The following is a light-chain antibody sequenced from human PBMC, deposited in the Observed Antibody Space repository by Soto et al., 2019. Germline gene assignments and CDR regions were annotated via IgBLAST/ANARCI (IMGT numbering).Light chain of an antibody. CDR1: QPINADF. CDR2: GAL. J-gene: IGKJ1*01. Sequence: EIVLTQSPVTLSLSPGERASLSCRASQPINADFVAWFQHKPGQAPILFIYGALYRAAGIPDRFSASGSGTDFTLTISSLQPDDFATYYCQQYNSYSFGQGTKV. V-gene: IGKV3-20*01. CDR3: QQYNSYS.